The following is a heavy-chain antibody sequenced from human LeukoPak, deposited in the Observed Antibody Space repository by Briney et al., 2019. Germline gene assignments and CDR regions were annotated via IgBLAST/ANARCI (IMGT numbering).Heavy chain of an antibody. J-gene: IGHJ4*02. V-gene: IGHV3-23*01. CDR2: ISGSGGST. CDR1: GFTFSSYA. Sequence: GGSLRLPCAASGFTFSSYAMSWVRQAPGKGLEWVSAISGSGGSTYYADSVKGRFTISRDNSKNTLYLQMNSLRAEDTAVYYCAITKNYGSGSYHGYYFDYWGQGTLVTVSS. CDR3: AITKNYGSGSYHGYYFDY. D-gene: IGHD3-10*01.